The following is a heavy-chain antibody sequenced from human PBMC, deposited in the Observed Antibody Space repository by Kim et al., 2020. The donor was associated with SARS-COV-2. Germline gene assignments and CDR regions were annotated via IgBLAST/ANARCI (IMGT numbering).Heavy chain of an antibody. CDR3: ARVWSRSYYGMDV. Sequence: GGSLRLSCAASGFTFSTYSMNWVRQAPGRGLQWVSYISTGSSTQKYADSVKGRFTISRDNANNSLFLQMNSLRDEDTAVYYCARVWSRSYYGMDVWGQGTTVTVSS. CDR2: ISTGSSTQ. CDR1: GFTFSTYS. D-gene: IGHD2-8*02. J-gene: IGHJ6*02. V-gene: IGHV3-48*02.